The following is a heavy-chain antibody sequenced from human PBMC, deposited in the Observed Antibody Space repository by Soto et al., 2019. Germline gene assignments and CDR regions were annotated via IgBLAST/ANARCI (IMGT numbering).Heavy chain of an antibody. CDR3: AREVVRGVIINPYNWFDP. Sequence: FVKVSCKASGGTFSSYAISWVRPDPGQGREWMGGIIPIFGTANYAQKFQGRVTITADESTSTAYMELSSLRSEDTAVYYCAREVVRGVIINPYNWFDPWGQGTLVTVSS. CDR2: IIPIFGTA. D-gene: IGHD3-10*01. CDR1: GGTFSSYA. J-gene: IGHJ5*02. V-gene: IGHV1-69*01.